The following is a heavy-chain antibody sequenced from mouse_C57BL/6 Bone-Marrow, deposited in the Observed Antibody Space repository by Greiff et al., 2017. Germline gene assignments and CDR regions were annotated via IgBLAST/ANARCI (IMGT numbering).Heavy chain of an antibody. V-gene: IGHV2-2*01. CDR3: AREGYLPALAY. J-gene: IGHJ3*01. CDR1: GFSLTSYG. D-gene: IGHD5-1*01. CDR2: IWSGGSP. Sequence: VLRVASGPGLVQPSQSLSITCTVSGFSLTSYGVHWVRPSPGKGLEWLGVIWSGGSPDYHAAFMSRLSISEDNSKSQVFFKMNSMQADDTAIYCCAREGYLPALAYWGQGTLVTVSA.